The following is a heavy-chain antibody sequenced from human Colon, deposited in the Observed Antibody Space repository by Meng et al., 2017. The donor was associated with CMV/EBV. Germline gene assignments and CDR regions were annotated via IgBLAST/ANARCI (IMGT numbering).Heavy chain of an antibody. CDR3: ATFGGDFDY. J-gene: IGHJ4*02. CDR1: GYTFNGYF. CDR2: INPVTGDT. D-gene: IGHD3-3*01. Sequence: QVQPAQSGAEVMEPGASVKVSCKTSGYTFNGYFMHWVRQAPGQVLEWMGWINPVTGDTSYAQKFQVRVTMTRDTSISAAYMELSSLRSDDTAVYYCATFGGDFDYWGQGTLVTVSS. V-gene: IGHV1-2*02.